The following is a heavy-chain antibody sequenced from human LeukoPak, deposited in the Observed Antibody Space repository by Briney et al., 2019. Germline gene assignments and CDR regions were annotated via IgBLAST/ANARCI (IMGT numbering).Heavy chain of an antibody. CDR3: HYPYYYDSSGHYYWFDP. Sequence: PGGSLRLSCAASGFTFSGSAMHWVRQASGKGLEWVGRIRSKANSYATAYAASVKGRFTISRDDSKNTAYLQMNSLKTEDTAVYYCHYPYYYDSSGHYYWFDPWGQGTLVTVSS. CDR1: GFTFSGSA. D-gene: IGHD3-22*01. J-gene: IGHJ5*02. CDR2: IRSKANSYAT. V-gene: IGHV3-73*01.